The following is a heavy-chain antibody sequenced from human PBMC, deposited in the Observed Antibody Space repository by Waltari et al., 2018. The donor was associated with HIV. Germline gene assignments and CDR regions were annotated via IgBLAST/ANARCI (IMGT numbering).Heavy chain of an antibody. D-gene: IGHD6-13*01. CDR2: IKEDGDDK. CDR3: ARHRVWYTSSSLDY. J-gene: IGHJ4*02. V-gene: IGHV3-7*02. CDR1: GFTFSAVW. Sequence: EVQVVDSGGGLVQPGGSLRLSCPTSGFTFSAVWMSWFRQAPGKGLEWVASIKEDGDDKYYVDSVKGRFTISRDNAENSLSLQMTALRAEDTAIYFCARHRVWYTSSSLDYWGQGTLVTVS.